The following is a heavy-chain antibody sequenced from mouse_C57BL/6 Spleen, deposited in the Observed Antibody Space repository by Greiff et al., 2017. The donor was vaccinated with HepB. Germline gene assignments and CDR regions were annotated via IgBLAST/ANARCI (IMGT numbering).Heavy chain of an antibody. J-gene: IGHJ2*01. V-gene: IGHV1-43*01. Sequence: EVQLQESGPELVKPGASVKISCKASGYSFTGYYMHWVKQSSEKSLEWIGEINPSTGGTSYNQKFKGKATLTVDKSSSTAYMQLKRLTSEDSAVYYCARSPGRDYWGQGTTLTVSS. D-gene: IGHD3-3*01. CDR3: ARSPGRDY. CDR2: INPSTGGT. CDR1: GYSFTGYY.